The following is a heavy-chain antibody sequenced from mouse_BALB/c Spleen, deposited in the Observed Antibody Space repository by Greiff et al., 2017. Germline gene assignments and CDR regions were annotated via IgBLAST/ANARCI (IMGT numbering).Heavy chain of an antibody. CDR3: ARQGTYYRYAFDY. V-gene: IGHV5-6*03. CDR1: GFTFSSYG. D-gene: IGHD2-14*01. Sequence: EVKLMESGGGLVQPGGSLKLSCAASGFTFSSYGMSWVRQTPDKRLELVATINSGGSYTYYPDSVKGRFTISRDNAKNTLYLQMSSLRSEDTAMYYCARQGTYYRYAFDYWGQGTTLTVSS. CDR2: INSGGSYT. J-gene: IGHJ2*01.